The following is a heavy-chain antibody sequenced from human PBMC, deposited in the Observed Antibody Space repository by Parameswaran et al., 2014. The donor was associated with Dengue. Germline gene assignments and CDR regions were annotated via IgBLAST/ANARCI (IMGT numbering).Heavy chain of an antibody. Sequence: VRQAPGKGLEWVSLIYSGDSTYYADSVKGRFTISRHNSKNTLYLQMNSLRAEDTAVYYCARDDGYLDYWGQGTLVTVSS. CDR3: ARDDGYLDY. CDR2: IYSGDST. D-gene: IGHD2-21*02. V-gene: IGHV3-53*04. J-gene: IGHJ4*02.